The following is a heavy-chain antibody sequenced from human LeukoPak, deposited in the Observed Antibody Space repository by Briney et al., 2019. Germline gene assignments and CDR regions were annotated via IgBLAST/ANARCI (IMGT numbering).Heavy chain of an antibody. Sequence: GGSLRLSCAASGFTFSSYGMSWVRQAPGKGLEWVSAISGSGGSTYYADSVKGRFTISRDNSKNTLYLQMNSLRAEDTAVYYCARDLVAVAGKTKPLDYWGQGTLVTVSS. V-gene: IGHV3-23*01. D-gene: IGHD6-19*01. J-gene: IGHJ4*02. CDR2: ISGSGGST. CDR3: ARDLVAVAGKTKPLDY. CDR1: GFTFSSYG.